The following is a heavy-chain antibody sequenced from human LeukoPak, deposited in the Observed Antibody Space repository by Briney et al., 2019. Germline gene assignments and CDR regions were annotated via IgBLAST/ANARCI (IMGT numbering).Heavy chain of an antibody. V-gene: IGHV1-8*01. CDR2: MNPNSGNT. Sequence: ASVKVSCKASGYTFTTYDINWVRLATGQGLEWMGWMNPNSGNTGYAQKFQGRVTMTRNTSISTAYMELSSLRSEDTAVYYCARAGVVATITNYYYYMDVWGKGTTVTVSS. CDR3: ARAGVVATITNYYYYMDV. CDR1: GYTFTTYD. D-gene: IGHD5-12*01. J-gene: IGHJ6*03.